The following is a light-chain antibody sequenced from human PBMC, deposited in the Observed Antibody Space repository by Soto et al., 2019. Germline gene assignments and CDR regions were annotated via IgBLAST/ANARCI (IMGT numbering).Light chain of an antibody. CDR1: QSVGTY. V-gene: IGKV3-11*01. CDR3: QQRSNWPLT. CDR2: DAS. J-gene: IGKJ4*01. Sequence: EIVLTQSPAALSLSPGEGATLSCRASQSVGTYFAWFQQKPGQPPRLLIYDASTRATGIPARFSGSGSGTDFTLTISSLETEDFAVYYCQQRSNWPLTFGGGTKVDIK.